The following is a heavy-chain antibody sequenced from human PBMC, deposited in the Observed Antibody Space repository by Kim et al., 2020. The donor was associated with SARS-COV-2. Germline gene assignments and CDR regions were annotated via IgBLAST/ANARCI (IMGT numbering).Heavy chain of an antibody. CDR3: AREHPLPDNFFGELLYAVMDSYYYGMDV. CDR2: IYYSGST. D-gene: IGHD3-10*01. J-gene: IGHJ6*02. CDR1: GGSISSSSYY. V-gene: IGHV4-39*07. Sequence: SETLSLTCTVSGGSISSSSYYWGWIRQPPGKGLEWIGSIYYSGSTYYNPSLKSRVTISVDTSKNQFSLKLSSVTAADTAVYYCAREHPLPDNFFGELLYAVMDSYYYGMDVWGQGTTVTVSS.